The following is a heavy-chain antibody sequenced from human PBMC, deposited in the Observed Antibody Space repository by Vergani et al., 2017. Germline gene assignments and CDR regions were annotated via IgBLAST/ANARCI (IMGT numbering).Heavy chain of an antibody. CDR3: ARLLVDMEAVDI. V-gene: IGHV4-39*01. J-gene: IGHJ3*02. Sequence: QLQLQESGPGLVKPSETLSLTCTVSGGSISSSSYYWGWIRQPPGKGLDWIGSIYYSGTPDYNPSLQSRVTISVDTSKNRFSLKVSAVTAADTAVYYCARLLVDMEAVDIWGQGTMVTVSS. D-gene: IGHD5-12*01. CDR2: IYYSGTP. CDR1: GGSISSSSYY.